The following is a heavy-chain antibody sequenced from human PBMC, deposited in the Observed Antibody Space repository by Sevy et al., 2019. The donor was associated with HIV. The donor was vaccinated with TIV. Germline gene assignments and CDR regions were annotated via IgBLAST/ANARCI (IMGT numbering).Heavy chain of an antibody. CDR3: AREQGYCSGGSCFHAFDI. J-gene: IGHJ3*02. Sequence: SETLSLTCAVSGGSISSGGYSWSWIRQPPGKGLEWIGYIYHSGSTYYNPSLKSRVTISVDRSKNQFSRKLSSVTAADTAVYYCAREQGYCSGGSCFHAFDIWGQGTMVTVSS. CDR1: GGSISSGGYS. V-gene: IGHV4-30-2*01. D-gene: IGHD2-15*01. CDR2: IYHSGST.